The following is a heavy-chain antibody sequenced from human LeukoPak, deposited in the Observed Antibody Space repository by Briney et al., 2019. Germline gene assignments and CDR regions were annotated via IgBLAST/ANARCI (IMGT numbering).Heavy chain of an antibody. CDR3: ASKVAWCSGDGRLCEY. CDR2: ISSTSSYI. D-gene: IGHD1-26*01. J-gene: IGHJ4*02. V-gene: IGHV3-21*01. Sequence: GGSLRLSCAASGFTLRSYSMNWVRQAPGKGLEWVSSISSTSSYIYYADSVKGRFTISRDNAKNSLYLQMNSLRVEDTAVYYCASKVAWCSGDGRLCEYWGQGTLVTVSS. CDR1: GFTLRSYS.